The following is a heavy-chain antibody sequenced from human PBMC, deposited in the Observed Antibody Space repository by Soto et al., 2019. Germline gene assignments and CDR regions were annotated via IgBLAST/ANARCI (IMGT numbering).Heavy chain of an antibody. CDR2: IYHSGST. CDR1: GGSISISTW. J-gene: IGHJ4*02. CDR3: ARVNSGYALLRRQFDY. D-gene: IGHD5-12*01. Sequence: QVQLQKSGPGLVKPSGTFSLTWAVSGGSISISTWWGWVGQPPGKGRGGIGEIYHSGSTNYNPSLKSRVTISVDKSKNQFSLKLSSVTAADTAVYYCARVNSGYALLRRQFDYWGQGTLVTVSS. V-gene: IGHV4-4*02.